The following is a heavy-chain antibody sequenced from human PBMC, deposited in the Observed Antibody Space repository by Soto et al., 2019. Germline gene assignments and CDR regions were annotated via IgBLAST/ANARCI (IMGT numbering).Heavy chain of an antibody. CDR2: IYYSGST. D-gene: IGHD6-13*01. CDR1: GGSISSGGYY. Sequence: PSETLSLTCTVSGGSISSGGYYWSWIRQHPGKGLEWIGYIYYSGSTYYNPSLKSRVTISVDTSKNQFSLKLSSVTAADTAVYYCARFPAPGPWGIAAAAPLDYWGQGTLVTVSS. CDR3: ARFPAPGPWGIAAAAPLDY. V-gene: IGHV4-31*03. J-gene: IGHJ4*02.